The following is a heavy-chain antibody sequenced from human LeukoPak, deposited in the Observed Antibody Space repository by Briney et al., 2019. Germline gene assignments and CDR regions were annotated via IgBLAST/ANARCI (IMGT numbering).Heavy chain of an antibody. D-gene: IGHD6-13*01. Sequence: PGGSLRLSCAASGFTFSSYAMSWVRQAPGKGLEWVSAISGSGGSTYYADSVKGRFTISRDNSKNTLYLQMNSLRAEDTAVYYCAKGGYSSSWYSIIAAFDIWGQGTMVTVSS. CDR2: ISGSGGST. J-gene: IGHJ3*02. CDR1: GFTFSSYA. V-gene: IGHV3-23*01. CDR3: AKGGYSSSWYSIIAAFDI.